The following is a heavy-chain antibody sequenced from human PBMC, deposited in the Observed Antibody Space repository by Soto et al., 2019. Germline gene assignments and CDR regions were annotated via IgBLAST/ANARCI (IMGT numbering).Heavy chain of an antibody. D-gene: IGHD5-12*01. CDR3: ARYGVATLRFKY. Sequence: PGGSLRLSCVASEFSISPYWMSWVRQAPGKGLEWVANIKQDGSEKYYVDSVKGRFTISRDNAKNSLYLQMNSLRAEDTAVYYCARYGVATLRFKYWGQGALVTVSS. CDR2: IKQDGSEK. V-gene: IGHV3-7*03. J-gene: IGHJ4*02. CDR1: EFSISPYW.